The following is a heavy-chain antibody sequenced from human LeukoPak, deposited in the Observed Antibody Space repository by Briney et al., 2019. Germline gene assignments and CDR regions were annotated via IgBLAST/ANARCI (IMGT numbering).Heavy chain of an antibody. D-gene: IGHD3-22*01. CDR3: ARLLLNYYDSSGDGND. Sequence: SETLSLTCTVSGGSISSGSYYWGWIRQPPGKGLEWIGSIYYSGSTYYNPSLKSRVTISVDTSKNQFSLKLSSVTAADTAVYYCARLLLNYYDSSGDGNDWGQGTLVTVSS. V-gene: IGHV4-39*01. J-gene: IGHJ4*02. CDR2: IYYSGST. CDR1: GGSISSGSYY.